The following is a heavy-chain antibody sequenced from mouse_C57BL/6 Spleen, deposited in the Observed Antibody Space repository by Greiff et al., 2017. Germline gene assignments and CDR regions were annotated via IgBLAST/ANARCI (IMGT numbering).Heavy chain of an antibody. D-gene: IGHD2-1*01. CDR3: TRRGYYYGNLYWYFDV. V-gene: IGHV1-15*01. Sequence: QVQLQQSGAELVRPGASVTLSCKASGYTFTDYELHWVKQTPVHGLEWIGAIDPETGGTAYNQKFKGKVILTADKSTSTAYMELRSLTSDDSAVYYCTRRGYYYGNLYWYFDVWGTGTTVTVSS. CDR2: IDPETGGT. CDR1: GYTFTDYE. J-gene: IGHJ1*03.